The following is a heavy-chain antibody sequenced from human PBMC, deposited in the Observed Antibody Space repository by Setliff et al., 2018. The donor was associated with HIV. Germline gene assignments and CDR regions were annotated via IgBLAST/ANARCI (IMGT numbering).Heavy chain of an antibody. D-gene: IGHD3-10*01. CDR3: ARDGWELDRGRADYFDY. J-gene: IGHJ4*02. CDR1: GYTFTNYY. Sequence: ASVKVSCKASGYTFTNYYIHWVRQAPGHGLEWMGWINAGNGDTEYSQKFQGRVTIDRDTSATTAYMELRSLRSEDTAVYYCARDGWELDRGRADYFDYWGQGALVTVSS. V-gene: IGHV1-3*01. CDR2: INAGNGDT.